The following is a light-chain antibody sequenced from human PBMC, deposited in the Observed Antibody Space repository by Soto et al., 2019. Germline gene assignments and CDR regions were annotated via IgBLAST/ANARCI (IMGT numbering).Light chain of an antibody. CDR1: SSNIGSNT. J-gene: IGLJ2*01. V-gene: IGLV1-44*01. CDR3: AAWDDSLRGLE. Sequence: QSVLTQPPSGSGTPGQRVTISCSGSSSNIGSNTVNWYQQLPGMAPKLLIYNNSQRPSGVPDRFSGSKSGTSASLAISGLQSEDEADYYCAAWDDSLRGLEFGGGTKVTVL. CDR2: NNS.